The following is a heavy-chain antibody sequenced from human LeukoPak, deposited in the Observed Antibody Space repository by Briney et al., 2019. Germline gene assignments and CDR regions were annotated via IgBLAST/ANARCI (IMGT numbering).Heavy chain of an antibody. Sequence: SETLSLTCTVSGGSINSGSYYWSWIRQPAGKGLEWIGRIYTSGSTNYTPSLESRLTISADTSKNQFSLKVRSVTAADTAVYYCARDWGFQWLDPWGQGTLVTVSS. J-gene: IGHJ5*02. CDR2: IYTSGST. V-gene: IGHV4-61*02. CDR1: GGSINSGSYY. D-gene: IGHD3-16*01. CDR3: ARDWGFQWLDP.